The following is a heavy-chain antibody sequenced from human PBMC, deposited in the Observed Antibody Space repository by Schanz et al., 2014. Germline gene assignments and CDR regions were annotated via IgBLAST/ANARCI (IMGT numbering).Heavy chain of an antibody. J-gene: IGHJ4*02. D-gene: IGHD3-3*01. CDR2: IKQDGIEK. V-gene: IGHV3-7*01. CDR3: ARDKGGYYPFDY. Sequence: VQLVESGGGVVQPGGSLRLSCAASGFRLSTYGMHWVRQAPGMGLEWVANIKQDGIEKYYVDSVKGRFTISRDNAKNSLYLQMNSLTADDTAVYYCARDKGGYYPFDYWGRGTLVTVSS. CDR1: GFRLSTYG.